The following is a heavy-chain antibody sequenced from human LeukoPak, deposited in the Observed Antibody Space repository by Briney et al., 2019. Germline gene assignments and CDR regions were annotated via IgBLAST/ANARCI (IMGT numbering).Heavy chain of an antibody. CDR3: ARDGFGELYWLALGDY. Sequence: GGSLRLSCAASGFTFSSYSMNWVRQAPGKGLEWVSSISSSSSYIYYADSVKGRFTISRDNAKNSLYLQMNSLRAEDTAVYYCARDGFGELYWLALGDYWGQGTLVTVSS. V-gene: IGHV3-21*01. D-gene: IGHD3-10*01. CDR1: GFTFSSYS. CDR2: ISSSSSYI. J-gene: IGHJ4*02.